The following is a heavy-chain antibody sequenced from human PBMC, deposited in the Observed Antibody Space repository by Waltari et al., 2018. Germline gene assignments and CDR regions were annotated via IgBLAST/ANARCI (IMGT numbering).Heavy chain of an antibody. V-gene: IGHV4-34*01. J-gene: IGHJ4*02. CDR3: ASRYYDSSGYF. Sequence: QVQLQQWGAGLLKPSETLSLTCAVYGGSFSGYYWSWIRQPPGKGLEWIGEINHSGVTNYNPSLKSRVTISVDTSKNQFSLKLSSVTAADTAVYYCASRYYDSSGYFWGQGTLVTVSS. D-gene: IGHD3-22*01. CDR1: GGSFSGYY. CDR2: INHSGVT.